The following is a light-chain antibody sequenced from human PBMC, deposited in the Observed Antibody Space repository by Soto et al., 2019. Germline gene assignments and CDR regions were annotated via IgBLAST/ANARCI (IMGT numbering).Light chain of an antibody. V-gene: IGKV3-11*01. CDR2: DAS. CDR3: QQRSNWPWT. Sequence: EIVLTQSPATLSLSPGARATLSCRATQSVSSYLAWYQQKPGQAPRLLIYDASNRATGIPARFSGSGSGTDFTPTISSLEPEDFAVYYCQQRSNWPWTFGQGTKVEIK. CDR1: QSVSSY. J-gene: IGKJ1*01.